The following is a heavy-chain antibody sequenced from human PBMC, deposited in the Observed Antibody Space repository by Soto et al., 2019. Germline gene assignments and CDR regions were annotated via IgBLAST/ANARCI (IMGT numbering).Heavy chain of an antibody. CDR2: IYSGGST. V-gene: IGHV3-53*01. CDR3: AKRDYARTYDYDSSGYPGTKFDY. J-gene: IGHJ4*02. Sequence: GGSLRLCCAASGFTVSSNYMSWVRQAPGKGLEWVSVIYSGGSTYYADSVKGRFTISRDNSKNTLYLQMNSLRAEDTAVYYCAKRDYARTYDYDSSGYPGTKFDYWGQGTLVTVSS. D-gene: IGHD3-22*01. CDR1: GFTVSSNY.